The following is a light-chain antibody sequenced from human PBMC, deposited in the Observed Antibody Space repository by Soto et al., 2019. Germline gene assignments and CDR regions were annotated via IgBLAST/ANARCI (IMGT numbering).Light chain of an antibody. CDR2: EGS. CDR1: SSDVGSYNL. V-gene: IGLV2-23*01. J-gene: IGLJ2*01. Sequence: QSALTQSASVSGSPGQSITISCTGTSSDVGSYNLVSWYQQHPGKAPKLMIYEGSQRPSGVSNRFSGSQSGNTASLTISGLQAEDEADYYCCSYAGSSTWVFGGGTKLTVL. CDR3: CSYAGSSTWV.